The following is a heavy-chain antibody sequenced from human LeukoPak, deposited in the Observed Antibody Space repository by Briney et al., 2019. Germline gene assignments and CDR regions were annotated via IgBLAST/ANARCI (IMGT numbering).Heavy chain of an antibody. CDR2: INPNSGGT. Sequence: ASVKVSCKASGYTFTGYYMHWVRQAPGQGLEWMGWINPNSGGTNYAQKFQGRVTMTRDTSISTAYMELSRLRSDDTAVYYCARLRIVVVPAAETDYYYYGMDVWGQGTTVTVSS. D-gene: IGHD2-2*01. CDR1: GYTFTGYY. CDR3: ARLRIVVVPAAETDYYYYGMDV. V-gene: IGHV1-2*02. J-gene: IGHJ6*02.